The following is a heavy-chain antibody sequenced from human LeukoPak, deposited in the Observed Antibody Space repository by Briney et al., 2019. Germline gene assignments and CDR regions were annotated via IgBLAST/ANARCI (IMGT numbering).Heavy chain of an antibody. CDR3: ARDQTGRGYYINWFDP. D-gene: IGHD3-22*01. CDR1: GGSISSSSYY. J-gene: IGHJ5*02. Sequence: PSETLSLTCTVSGGSISSSSYYWGWIRQPPGKGLEWIGSIYYSGSTYYNPSLKSRVTISVDTSKNQFSLKLSSVTAADTAVYYCARDQTGRGYYINWFDPWGQGTLVTVSS. V-gene: IGHV4-39*07. CDR2: IYYSGST.